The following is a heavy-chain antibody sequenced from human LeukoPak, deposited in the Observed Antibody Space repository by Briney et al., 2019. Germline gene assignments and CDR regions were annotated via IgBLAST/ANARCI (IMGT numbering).Heavy chain of an antibody. Sequence: SETLSLTCSVSGGSISGYYWNWIRQPPGKGLEWIGLIYYSGSTNYNPYLKSRVNISVDTSKNQFSLKLSSVTAADTAVYYCARGPGNGYWGQGTLVTVSS. D-gene: IGHD1-26*01. CDR1: GGSISGYY. J-gene: IGHJ4*02. CDR3: ARGPGNGY. CDR2: IYYSGST. V-gene: IGHV4-59*12.